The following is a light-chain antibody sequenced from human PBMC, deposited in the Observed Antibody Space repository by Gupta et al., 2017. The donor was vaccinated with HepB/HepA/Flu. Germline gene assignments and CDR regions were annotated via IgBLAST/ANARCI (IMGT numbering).Light chain of an antibody. CDR1: ESIRTR. Sequence: DIQVTQSPSTLSASVGDRVTITCRASESIRTRLAWYQQKPGKAPNLLIYKASNLQSGVPSRFSGSGSGTEFTLTISSLQPDDFATYYCQQYDSFPTFGQGTKVEVK. CDR2: KAS. V-gene: IGKV1-5*03. J-gene: IGKJ1*01. CDR3: QQYDSFPT.